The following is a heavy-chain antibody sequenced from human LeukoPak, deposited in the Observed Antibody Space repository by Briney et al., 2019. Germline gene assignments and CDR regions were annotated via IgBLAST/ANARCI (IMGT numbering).Heavy chain of an antibody. V-gene: IGHV4-39*01. CDR1: GVSISSSSYY. CDR2: IYYSGST. CDR3: ARQRLRRYFDL. Sequence: PSETLSLTCTVSGVSISSSSYYWGWIRQPPGKGLEWIGSIYYSGSTYYNPSLKSRVTISVDTSKNQFSLKLSSVTAADTAVYYCARQRLRRYFDLWGRGTLVTVSS. D-gene: IGHD4-17*01. J-gene: IGHJ2*01.